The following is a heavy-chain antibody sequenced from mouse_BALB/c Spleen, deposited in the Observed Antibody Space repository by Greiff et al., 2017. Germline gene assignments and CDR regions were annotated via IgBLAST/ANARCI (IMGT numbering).Heavy chain of an antibody. J-gene: IGHJ4*01. V-gene: IGHV1S81*02. Sequence: QVQLQQPGAELVKPGASVKLSCKASGYTFTSYWMHWVKQRPGQGLEWIGEINPSNGRTNYNEKFKSKATLTVDKSSSTAYMQLSSLTSEDSAVYYCAREATYAMDYWGQGTSVTVSS. D-gene: IGHD3-2*02. CDR1: GYTFTSYW. CDR3: AREATYAMDY. CDR2: INPSNGRT.